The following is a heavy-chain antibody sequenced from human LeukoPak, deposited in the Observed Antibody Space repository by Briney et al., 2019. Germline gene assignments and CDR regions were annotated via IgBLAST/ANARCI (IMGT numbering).Heavy chain of an antibody. D-gene: IGHD4-11*01. CDR3: ASTTVTISREHWYCDL. CDR1: GGSISSSSYY. CDR2: IYYSGST. V-gene: IGHV4-39*01. J-gene: IGHJ2*01. Sequence: PSETLSLTCTVSGGSISSSSYYWGWIRQPPGKGLEWIGSIYYSGSTYYNPSLKSRVTISVDTSKNQFSLKLSSVTAADTAVCYCASTTVTISREHWYCDLWGRGTQVTVSS.